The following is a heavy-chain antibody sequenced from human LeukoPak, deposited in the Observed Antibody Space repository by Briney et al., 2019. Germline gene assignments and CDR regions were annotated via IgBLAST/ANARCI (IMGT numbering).Heavy chain of an antibody. CDR1: GFTFSNYA. J-gene: IGHJ5*02. CDR3: AKWPLAYSSGWSWFDP. CDR2: ISGSGDST. D-gene: IGHD6-19*01. Sequence: GGSLRLSCAASGFTFSNYAMSWVRQAPGKGLEWVSGISGSGDSTYYADSVKGRFTISRDNSKNTLYLQMNSLRAEDTAVYYCAKWPLAYSSGWSWFDPWGQGTLVTVSS. V-gene: IGHV3-23*01.